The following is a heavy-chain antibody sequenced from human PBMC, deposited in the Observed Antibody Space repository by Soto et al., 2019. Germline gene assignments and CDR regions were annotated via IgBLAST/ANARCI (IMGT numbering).Heavy chain of an antibody. V-gene: IGHV1-3*01. J-gene: IGHJ4*02. CDR3: ARDLARGNWNYYFDY. D-gene: IGHD1-7*01. CDR2: INAGNGNT. Sequence: QVQLVQSGAEVKKPGASVKVSCKASGYTFTSYAMHWVRQAPGQRLEWMGWINAGNGNTKYSQKFQGRVTITRDTSASTAYMELSSLRSEDTAVYYCARDLARGNWNYYFDYWGQGTLVTVPS. CDR1: GYTFTSYA.